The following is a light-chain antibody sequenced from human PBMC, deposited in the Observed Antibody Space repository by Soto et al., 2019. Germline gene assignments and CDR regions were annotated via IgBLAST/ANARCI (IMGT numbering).Light chain of an antibody. CDR1: SSDVGGYNY. CDR2: DVS. V-gene: IGLV2-11*01. J-gene: IGLJ1*01. Sequence: QSVLTQPRSVSGSPGQSVTISCTGTSSDVGGYNYVSWYQQHPGKAPKLMIYDVSKRPSGVPDRFSGSKSGNTASLTISGLQAEDEADYYCCSYAGSYPYVFGTVTKLTVL. CDR3: CSYAGSYPYV.